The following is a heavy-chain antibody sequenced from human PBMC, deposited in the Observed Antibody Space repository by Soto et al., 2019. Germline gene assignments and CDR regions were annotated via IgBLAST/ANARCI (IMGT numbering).Heavy chain of an antibody. CDR3: ARDLSAAAGIGYFDY. V-gene: IGHV4-59*01. D-gene: IGHD6-13*01. CDR1: GGSISSYY. J-gene: IGHJ4*02. CDR2: IYYSGST. Sequence: LTCTVSGGSISSYYWSWIRQPPGKGLEWIGYIYYSGSTNYNPSLKSRVTISVDTSKNQFSLKLSSVTAADTAVYYCARDLSAAAGIGYFDYWGQGTLVTVSS.